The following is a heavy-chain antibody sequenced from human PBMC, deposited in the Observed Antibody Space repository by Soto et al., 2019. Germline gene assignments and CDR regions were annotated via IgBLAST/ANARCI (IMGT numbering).Heavy chain of an antibody. V-gene: IGHV3-7*01. CDR2: IKPDGSEI. CDR3: ARDWEGSGCPADL. J-gene: IGHJ5*02. Sequence: VQLMESGGGLVQPGGSLRLSCAASGFTLSRYWMSWVRQAPGKGLEGVAIIKPDGSEIDYVDSVKGRFTIFRDNAKNSLFLQMDFLRVEDTAVYYCARDWEGSGCPADLWGQGTLVAVPS. CDR1: GFTLSRYW. D-gene: IGHD6-19*01.